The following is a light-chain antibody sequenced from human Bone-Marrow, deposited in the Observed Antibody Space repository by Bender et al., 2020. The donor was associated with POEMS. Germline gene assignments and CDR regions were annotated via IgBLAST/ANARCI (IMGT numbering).Light chain of an antibody. Sequence: SYELTQAPSVSVSPGQTARINCSGDALPRQYAFWYKQKPGQAPVLVMYKDTERPSGIPDRFSGSSSGTTVTLTISGVQAEDEADYYCQSADNSGNQVFGGGTKLSVL. V-gene: IGLV3-25*03. J-gene: IGLJ3*02. CDR1: ALPRQY. CDR2: KDT. CDR3: QSADNSGNQV.